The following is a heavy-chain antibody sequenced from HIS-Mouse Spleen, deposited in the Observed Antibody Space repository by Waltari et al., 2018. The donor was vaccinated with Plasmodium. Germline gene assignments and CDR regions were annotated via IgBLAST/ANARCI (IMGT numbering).Heavy chain of an antibody. Sequence: EVQLVESGGGLVQPGVSLILSCAASGFSFRRACRSWVRQAPGKGREGVANIKQDGSEKYYVDSVKGRFTISRDNAKNSLYLQMNSLRAEDTAVYYCARAIVFDYWGQGTLVTVSS. V-gene: IGHV3-7*01. CDR2: IKQDGSEK. CDR3: ARAIVFDY. J-gene: IGHJ4*02. CDR1: GFSFRRAC. D-gene: IGHD3-16*02.